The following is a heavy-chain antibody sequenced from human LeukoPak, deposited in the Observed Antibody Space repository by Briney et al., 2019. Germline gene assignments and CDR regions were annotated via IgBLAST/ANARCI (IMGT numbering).Heavy chain of an antibody. J-gene: IGHJ4*01. CDR2: MDYSGSA. CDR3: ARRKRGSGGPFDS. Sequence: PSETLPLTCTVSGGSISDYYWSWIRLSPGTGLEWIGYMDYSGSAAYNPSLRGRVTISIDTSKKQFSLEVTSVTAADTAVYFCARRKRGSGGPFDSWGHGTLVTVSS. D-gene: IGHD6-19*01. V-gene: IGHV4-59*08. CDR1: GGSISDYY.